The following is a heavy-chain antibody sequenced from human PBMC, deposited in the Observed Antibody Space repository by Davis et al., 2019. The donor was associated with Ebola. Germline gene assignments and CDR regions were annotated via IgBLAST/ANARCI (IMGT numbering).Heavy chain of an antibody. CDR1: DNTFTNYW. CDR3: ASLRRTITGMDDGFDV. V-gene: IGHV5-51*01. CDR2: IYTGDSDT. J-gene: IGHJ3*01. D-gene: IGHD1-20*01. Sequence: KVSCKGSDNTFTNYWIGWVRQMPGKGLEWMGIIYTGDSDTRYSPSFRGQVTISADKSTRTAYLQWGRLKASDTAMYYCASLRRTITGMDDGFDVWGQETMVTVSS.